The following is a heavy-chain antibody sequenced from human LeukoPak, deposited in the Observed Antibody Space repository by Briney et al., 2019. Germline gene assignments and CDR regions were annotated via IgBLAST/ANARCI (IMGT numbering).Heavy chain of an antibody. V-gene: IGHV4-4*07. CDR2: IYPSGNT. Sequence: LETLSLTCTVSGGSISSYYWSWMRQPAGKALEWIGRIYPSGNTNYNPSLKSRVTMSVDTSQNQFSLKMTSVTAADTAVYYCARGASTTWPGNFDYWGQGTQVPVSS. J-gene: IGHJ4*02. D-gene: IGHD1-14*01. CDR3: ARGASTTWPGNFDY. CDR1: GGSISSYY.